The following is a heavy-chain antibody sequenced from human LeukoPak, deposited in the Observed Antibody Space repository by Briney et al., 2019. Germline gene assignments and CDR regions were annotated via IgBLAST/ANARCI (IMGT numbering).Heavy chain of an antibody. CDR3: AAQVRDGYNYYPFDY. D-gene: IGHD5-24*01. V-gene: IGHV1-69*01. Sequence: SVKVSCKASAGTFSSYAISWVRQAPGQGLEWMGGIIPIFGTANYAQKFQGRVTITADESTSTAYMELSSLRSEDTAVYYCAAQVRDGYNYYPFDYWGQGTLVTVSS. CDR2: IIPIFGTA. J-gene: IGHJ4*02. CDR1: AGTFSSYA.